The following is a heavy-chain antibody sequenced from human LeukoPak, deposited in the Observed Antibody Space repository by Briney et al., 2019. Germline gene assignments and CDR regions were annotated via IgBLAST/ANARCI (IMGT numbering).Heavy chain of an antibody. J-gene: IGHJ4*02. CDR2: ISGAGGST. V-gene: IGHV3-23*01. D-gene: IGHD2-15*01. CDR1: GFTFGRHA. Sequence: GGSLRLSCTASGFTFGRHAMSWVRQAPGKGLEWVSTISGAGGSTYYADSVKGRFTISRDNSKDTLYLQVNSLRAEDTAVYFCAKEGGYCSSSSCSDYFDYWGQGALVTVSS. CDR3: AKEGGYCSSSSCSDYFDY.